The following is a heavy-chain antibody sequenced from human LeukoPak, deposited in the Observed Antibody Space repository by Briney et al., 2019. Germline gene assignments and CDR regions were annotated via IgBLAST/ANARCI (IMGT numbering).Heavy chain of an antibody. D-gene: IGHD6-13*01. J-gene: IGHJ4*02. V-gene: IGHV3-7*01. CDR3: ARINSRWYFFDY. Sequence: PGGSLRLSCEASGFTFSAYWMTWFRQAPGKGLEWVANIKLDGSEKYFVESVKGRFTISRDDAKNSLYLQMNSLRAEDTGVYYCARINSRWYFFDYWGQGTLVTVSS. CDR1: GFTFSAYW. CDR2: IKLDGSEK.